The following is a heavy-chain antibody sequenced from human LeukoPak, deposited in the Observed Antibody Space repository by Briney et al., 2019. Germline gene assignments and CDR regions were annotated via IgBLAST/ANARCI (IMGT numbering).Heavy chain of an antibody. V-gene: IGHV3-23*01. CDR3: AKDPVVVVTAIHSY. CDR1: GFTFSSYA. Sequence: LAGGSLRLSCAASGFTFSSYAMSWVRQAPGKGLEWVSAISGSGGSTYYADSVKGRFTISRDNSKNTLYPQMNSLRAEDTAVYYCAKDPVVVVTAIHSYWGQGALVTVSS. J-gene: IGHJ4*02. D-gene: IGHD2-21*02. CDR2: ISGSGGST.